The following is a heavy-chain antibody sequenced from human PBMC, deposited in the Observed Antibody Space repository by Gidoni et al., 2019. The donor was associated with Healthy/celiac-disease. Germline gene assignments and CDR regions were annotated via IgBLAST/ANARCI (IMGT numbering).Heavy chain of an antibody. J-gene: IGHJ6*02. CDR3: ARMDSGSYYVHYYYYYGMDV. CDR1: GYTFTSYA. V-gene: IGHV1-3*01. Sequence: QVQLVQSGAEVKKPGASVKVSCKASGYTFTSYAMHWVRQAPGQRLEWMGWINAGNGNTKYSQKFQGRVTITRDTSASTAYMELSSLRSEDTAVYYCARMDSGSYYVHYYYYYGMDVWGQGTTVTVSS. D-gene: IGHD1-26*01. CDR2: INAGNGNT.